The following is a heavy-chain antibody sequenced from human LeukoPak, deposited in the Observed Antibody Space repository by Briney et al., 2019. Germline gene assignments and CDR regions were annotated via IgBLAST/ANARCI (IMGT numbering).Heavy chain of an antibody. V-gene: IGHV3-23*01. CDR2: ISGSDSNT. CDR3: ARDHRGVVITTEY. D-gene: IGHD3-22*01. Sequence: GGSLRLSCAASGFTFSNYAMTWVRQAPGKGLECVSVISGSDSNTDYADSVKGRFTISRDNSKNTLSLQMNSLRAEGTAVYYCARDHRGVVITTEYWGQGTLVTVSS. CDR1: GFTFSNYA. J-gene: IGHJ4*02.